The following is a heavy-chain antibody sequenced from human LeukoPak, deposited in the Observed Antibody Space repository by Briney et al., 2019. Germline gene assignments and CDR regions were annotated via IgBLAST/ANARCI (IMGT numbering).Heavy chain of an antibody. CDR2: TYYRSKWYN. Sequence: SQTLSLTCAISGDSVSSNNGAWNWIRQSPSRGLEWLGRTYYRSKWYNDYAESMKGRITISPDTSKNQFSLQLNSVTPEDTAVYYCARDAGTSGWYTFDYWGQGTLVTVSS. CDR3: ARDAGTSGWYTFDY. V-gene: IGHV6-1*01. D-gene: IGHD6-19*01. CDR1: GDSVSSNNGA. J-gene: IGHJ4*02.